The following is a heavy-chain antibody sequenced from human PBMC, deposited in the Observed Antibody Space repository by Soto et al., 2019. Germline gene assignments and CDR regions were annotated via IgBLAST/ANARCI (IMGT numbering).Heavy chain of an antibody. CDR2: ISGGGGST. J-gene: IGHJ3*01. CDR3: AKGFIVVVTVLRPDDAFDV. Sequence: EVQLLESGGGLVQPGGSLRLSCAASGFTFSNYAINWVRLAPGKGLEWVSGISGGGGSTYYADSVKGRFTIFRDTSKNTVFLQMNSRRADDTAVYYCAKGFIVVVTVLRPDDAFDVWGQGTRVTVSS. V-gene: IGHV3-23*01. CDR1: GFTFSNYA. D-gene: IGHD2-21*02.